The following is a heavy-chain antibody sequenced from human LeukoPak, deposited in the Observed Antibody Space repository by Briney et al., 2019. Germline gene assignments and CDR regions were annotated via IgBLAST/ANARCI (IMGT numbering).Heavy chain of an antibody. V-gene: IGHV1-69*01. CDR3: ARSRHYYGSGRESGIYNWFDP. CDR1: GGTFSSYA. Sequence: SVKVSCKASGGTFSSYAISWVRQAPGQGLEWMGGIIPIFGTANYAQKFQGRVTITADESTSTAYMEPSSLRSEDTAVYYCARSRHYYGSGRESGIYNWFDPWGQGTLVTVSS. D-gene: IGHD3-10*01. CDR2: IIPIFGTA. J-gene: IGHJ5*02.